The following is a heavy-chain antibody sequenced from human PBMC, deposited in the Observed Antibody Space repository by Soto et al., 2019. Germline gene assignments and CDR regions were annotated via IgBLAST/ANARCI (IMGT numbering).Heavy chain of an antibody. CDR2: ISAYNGNT. D-gene: IGHD6-19*01. V-gene: IGHV1-18*04. CDR3: ARVTISLEWLVPPFDY. CDR1: GYTFTSYG. Sequence: ASVKVSCKASGYTFTSYGISWVRQAPGQGLEWMGWISAYNGNTNYAQKLQGRVTMTTDTSTSTAYMELRSLRSDDTAVYYCARVTISLEWLVPPFDYWGQGTQVTVSS. J-gene: IGHJ4*02.